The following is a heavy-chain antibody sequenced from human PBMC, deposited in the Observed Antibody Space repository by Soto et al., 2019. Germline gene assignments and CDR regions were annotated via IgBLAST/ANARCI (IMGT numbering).Heavy chain of an antibody. CDR2: IWYDGSNK. J-gene: IGHJ4*02. V-gene: IGHV3-33*01. CDR3: ASERLCGADCYFFDN. D-gene: IGHD2-21*02. CDR1: GFTFSSYG. Sequence: PVGSLRLSCAASGFTFSSYGMHWVRQAPGKGLEWVAVIWYDGSNKYYADSVRGRFTISRDNAKNSLYLQMNSLRAEDTAIYYCASERLCGADCYFFDNWGQGTQVTVSS.